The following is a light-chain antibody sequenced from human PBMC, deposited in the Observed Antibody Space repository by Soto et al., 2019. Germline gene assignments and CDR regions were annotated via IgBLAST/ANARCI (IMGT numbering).Light chain of an antibody. Sequence: EIVLTQSPGTLSLSPGERATLSCRASQSVSSNYLAWYQQKPGQAPRLLFYGASSRATGIPDRFSGSGSGTDFTLTISRLEPEDFAVYSCQQYVSSPLAFGQGTKLEIK. CDR3: QQYVSSPLA. CDR1: QSVSSNY. J-gene: IGKJ2*01. V-gene: IGKV3-20*01. CDR2: GAS.